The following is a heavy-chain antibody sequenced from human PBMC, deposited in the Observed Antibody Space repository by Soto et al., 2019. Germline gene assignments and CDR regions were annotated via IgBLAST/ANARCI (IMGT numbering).Heavy chain of an antibody. CDR1: GFALTNYT. CDR3: ARDGMTTGDT. CDR2: VFSSVSA. D-gene: IGHD2-21*02. Sequence: SETLSLTCLVSGFALTNYTWTWVRHPANKGLEWIGRVFSSVSATYNPSLKSRVSISMDTAENRISLKLDSVTAADSGVYFCARDGMTTGDTWGPGTMVTVSS. V-gene: IGHV4-4*07. J-gene: IGHJ4*02.